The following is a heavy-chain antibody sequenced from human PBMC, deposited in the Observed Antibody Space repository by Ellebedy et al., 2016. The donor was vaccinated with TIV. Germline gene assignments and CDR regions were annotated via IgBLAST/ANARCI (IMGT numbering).Heavy chain of an antibody. CDR2: IRSSSSTI. D-gene: IGHD6-13*01. J-gene: IGHJ6*02. Sequence: PGESLRLSCAASGVTFSSYSMNWVRQAPGKGLGWVSYIRSSSSTIYYADSVKCRFTISRDNATNSLYLQMNSLSDEDTAVYYCARVTLGYSSSWYFYGMDVWGQGTTVTVSS. CDR1: GVTFSSYS. V-gene: IGHV3-48*02. CDR3: ARVTLGYSSSWYFYGMDV.